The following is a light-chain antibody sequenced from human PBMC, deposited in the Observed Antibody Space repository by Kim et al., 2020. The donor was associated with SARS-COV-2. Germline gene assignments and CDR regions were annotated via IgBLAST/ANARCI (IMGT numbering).Light chain of an antibody. Sequence: ASVEHTVTITCRASQKITSYLHWFQQQPEKAPNLLFYASSTWQSGVPSRCSGSGSGTDFTLTISSLQPRDVASYYCQQSYKTPYTFGQGTKLEIK. V-gene: IGKV1-39*01. CDR2: ASS. J-gene: IGKJ2*01. CDR3: QQSYKTPYT. CDR1: QKITSY.